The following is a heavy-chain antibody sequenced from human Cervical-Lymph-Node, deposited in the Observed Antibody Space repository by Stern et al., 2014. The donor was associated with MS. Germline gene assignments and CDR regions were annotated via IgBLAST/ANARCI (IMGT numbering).Heavy chain of an antibody. CDR1: GYTFTSYD. V-gene: IGHV1-8*01. D-gene: IGHD3-10*01. CDR3: ARDCKLRRFGSRGWFDP. CDR2: MNPNSGNT. Sequence: AQLVESGAEVKKPGASVKVSCKASGYTFTSYDINWVRQATGQGLEWMGWMNPNSGNTGYAQKFQGRVTMTRNTSISTAYMELSSLRSEDTAVYYCARDCKLRRFGSRGWFDPWGQGTLVTVSS. J-gene: IGHJ5*02.